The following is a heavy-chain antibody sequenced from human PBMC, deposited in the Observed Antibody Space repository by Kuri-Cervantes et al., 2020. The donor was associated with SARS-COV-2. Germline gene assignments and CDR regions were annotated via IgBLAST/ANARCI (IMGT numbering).Heavy chain of an antibody. D-gene: IGHD6-19*01. V-gene: IGHV1-8*01. CDR2: MNPNSGNT. J-gene: IGHJ4*02. Sequence: ASVKVSCKASGYTFTSYDINWVRQATGQGLEWMGWMNPNSGNTGYAQKFQGRVTMTRDTSTSTVYMELSSLRSEDTAVYYCAQSSGWSNDFDYWGQGTLVTVSS. CDR1: GYTFTSYD. CDR3: AQSSGWSNDFDY.